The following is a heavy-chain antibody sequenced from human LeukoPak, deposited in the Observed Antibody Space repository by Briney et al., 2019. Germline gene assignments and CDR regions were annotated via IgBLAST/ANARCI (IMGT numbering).Heavy chain of an antibody. D-gene: IGHD3-3*01. J-gene: IGHJ4*02. Sequence: GGSLRLSCSASGFTFSSYAMHWVRQAPGKGLEYVSAISSNGGSTYYADSVKGRFTISRDNSKNTLYLQMNSLRAEDTAVYYCAKSLESLAVDYWGQGTLVTVSS. CDR1: GFTFSSYA. V-gene: IGHV3-64D*06. CDR2: ISSNGGST. CDR3: AKSLESLAVDY.